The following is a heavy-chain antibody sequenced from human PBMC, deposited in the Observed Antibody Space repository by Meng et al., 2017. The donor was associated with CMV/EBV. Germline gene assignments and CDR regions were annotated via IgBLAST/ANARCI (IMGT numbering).Heavy chain of an antibody. CDR2: ISSSSSSYI. D-gene: IGHD2-2*01. CDR1: GFTFSSYS. Sequence: GESLKISCAASGFTFSSYSMNWVRQAPGKGLEWVSSISSSSSSYIYYADSVKGRFTISRDNAKNSLYLQMNSLRAEDTAVYYCARELVVVVPAATPYYYYGMDVWGQGTTVTVSS. CDR3: ARELVVVVPAATPYYYYGMDV. V-gene: IGHV3-21*01. J-gene: IGHJ6*02.